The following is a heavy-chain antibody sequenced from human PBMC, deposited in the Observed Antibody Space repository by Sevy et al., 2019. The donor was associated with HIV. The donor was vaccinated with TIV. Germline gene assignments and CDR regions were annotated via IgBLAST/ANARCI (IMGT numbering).Heavy chain of an antibody. CDR2: IYYSGST. Sequence: SETLSLTCTVSGGSVSSGSYYWSWIRQPPGKGLEWIGYIYYSGSTNYNPSLKSRVTISVDTSKNQFSLKLSPVTAADTAVYYCAGVVVAGYCSSTSCDNWFDPWGQGTLVTVSS. CDR1: GGSVSSGSYY. J-gene: IGHJ5*02. V-gene: IGHV4-61*01. D-gene: IGHD2-2*01. CDR3: AGVVVAGYCSSTSCDNWFDP.